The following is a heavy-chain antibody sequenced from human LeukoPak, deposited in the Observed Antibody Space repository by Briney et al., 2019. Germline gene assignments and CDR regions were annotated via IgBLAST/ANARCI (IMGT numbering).Heavy chain of an antibody. V-gene: IGHV4-39*01. CDR1: GGSISSSSYY. Sequence: SETLSLTCTVSGGSISSSSYYWGWIRQPPGKGLEWIGSIYYSGSTYYNPSLKSRVTISVDTSKNQFSLKLSSVTAADTAVYYCARGIGVVIRNWFDPWGQGTLVTVSS. D-gene: IGHD3-3*01. CDR2: IYYSGST. J-gene: IGHJ5*02. CDR3: ARGIGVVIRNWFDP.